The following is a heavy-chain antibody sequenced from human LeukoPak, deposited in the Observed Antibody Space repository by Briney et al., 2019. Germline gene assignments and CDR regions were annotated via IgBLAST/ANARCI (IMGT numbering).Heavy chain of an antibody. CDR3: ARDGDHSGYDQRGYYYGMDV. CDR2: IYYSGST. V-gene: IGHV4-39*07. Sequence: SETLSLTCTVSGGSISSSSYYWGWIRQPPGKGLEWFGSIYYSGSTYYNPSLKSRVTISVDTSKNQFSLKLSSVTAADTAVYYCARDGDHSGYDQRGYYYGMDVWGQGTTVTVSS. J-gene: IGHJ6*02. D-gene: IGHD5-12*01. CDR1: GGSISSSSYY.